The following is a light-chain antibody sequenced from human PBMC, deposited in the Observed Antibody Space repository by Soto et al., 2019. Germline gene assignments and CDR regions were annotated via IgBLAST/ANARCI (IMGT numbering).Light chain of an antibody. CDR2: LNSDGSH. J-gene: IGLJ2*01. CDR1: SGHSSYA. CDR3: QSWGTGIQMV. Sequence: QPVLTQSPSASASLGASVKLTCTLSSGHSSYAIAWHQQQPEKGPRYLMKLNSDGSHSKGDGIPDRFSGSSSGAERYLTISSLQSEDEADYYCQSWGTGIQMVFGGGTKVTVL. V-gene: IGLV4-69*01.